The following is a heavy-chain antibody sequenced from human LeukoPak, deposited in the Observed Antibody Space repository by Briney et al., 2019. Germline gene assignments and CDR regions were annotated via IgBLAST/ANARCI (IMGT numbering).Heavy chain of an antibody. CDR1: GFTFSDCS. D-gene: IGHD1-7*01. J-gene: IGHJ4*02. Sequence: GGSLRLSCAASGFTFSDCSMHGVRQAPGKGLEWVAVISYDGITKYYADSVKGRFTISRENSKNTLYLQMNSLRGEDTAVYYCASGPLTGTTNYWGQGTLVTVSS. CDR2: ISYDGITK. CDR3: ASGPLTGTTNY. V-gene: IGHV3-30-3*01.